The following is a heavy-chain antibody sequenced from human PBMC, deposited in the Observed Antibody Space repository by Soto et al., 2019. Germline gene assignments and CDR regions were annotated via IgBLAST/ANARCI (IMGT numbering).Heavy chain of an antibody. CDR1: GFTFSSYG. Sequence: QVQLVESGGGVVQPGRSLRLSCAASGFTFSSYGMHWVRQAPGKGLEWVAVISYDGSNKYYADSVKGRFTISRDNSKNTLYLQMNSLRAEDTAVYYCAKDTLARSSWPYYYYGMDVW. CDR2: ISYDGSNK. V-gene: IGHV3-30*18. J-gene: IGHJ6*01. D-gene: IGHD6-13*01. CDR3: AKDTLARSSWPYYYYGMDV.